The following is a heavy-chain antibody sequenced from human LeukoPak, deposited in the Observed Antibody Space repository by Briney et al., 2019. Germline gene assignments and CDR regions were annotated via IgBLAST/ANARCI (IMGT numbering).Heavy chain of an antibody. J-gene: IGHJ4*02. Sequence: GGSLRLSCAASGFTFSDYYMSWIRQAPGKGREWVSYISSSGSTIYYADSVRGRFTISRDNAKKSLYLQMNSLRAEDTAVYYCARDQGIAVAGANYYFDYWGQGTLVTVSS. V-gene: IGHV3-11*01. CDR1: GFTFSDYY. D-gene: IGHD6-19*01. CDR2: ISSSGSTI. CDR3: ARDQGIAVAGANYYFDY.